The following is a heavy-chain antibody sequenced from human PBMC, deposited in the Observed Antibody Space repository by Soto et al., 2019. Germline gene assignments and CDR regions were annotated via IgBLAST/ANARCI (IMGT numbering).Heavy chain of an antibody. D-gene: IGHD3-3*01. J-gene: IGHJ4*02. CDR2: IYYSGST. V-gene: IGHV4-59*01. CDR1: GGSISSYY. CDR3: ARTSKDFWSGYYTDIFDY. Sequence: SETLSLTCTVSGGSISSYYWSWIRQPPGKGLEWIWYIYYSGSTNYNPSLKSRVTISVDTSKNQFSLKLSSVTAADTAVYYCARTSKDFWSGYYTDIFDYWGQGTLVTVSS.